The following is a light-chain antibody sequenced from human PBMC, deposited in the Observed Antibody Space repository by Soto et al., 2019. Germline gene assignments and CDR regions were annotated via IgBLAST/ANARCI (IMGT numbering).Light chain of an antibody. CDR1: QRVCDW. CDR3: QQCSSSPWT. Sequence: EILMTQSPSTLSVSLGGRVTISCRASQRVCDWLAWYQQKPGKAPKLLIYKASSLESGVPARFRGSGSGTEFTLTISSLEPEDIAVYYCQQCSSSPWTFGGGTEVDIK. CDR2: KAS. V-gene: IGKV1-5*03. J-gene: IGKJ4*02.